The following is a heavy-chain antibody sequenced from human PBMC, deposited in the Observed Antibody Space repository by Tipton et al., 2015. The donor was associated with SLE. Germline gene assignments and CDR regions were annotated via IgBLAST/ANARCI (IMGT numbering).Heavy chain of an antibody. D-gene: IGHD3-10*01. CDR3: VLLWFRSALDY. Sequence: SLRLSCAASGFTFSSYEMNWVRQAPGKGLEWVSYISSSGSTIYYADSVKGRFTISRDNSKNTLYLQMNSLRAEDTAVYYCVLLWFRSALDYWGQGTLVTVSS. CDR1: GFTFSSYE. V-gene: IGHV3-48*03. J-gene: IGHJ4*02. CDR2: ISSSGSTI.